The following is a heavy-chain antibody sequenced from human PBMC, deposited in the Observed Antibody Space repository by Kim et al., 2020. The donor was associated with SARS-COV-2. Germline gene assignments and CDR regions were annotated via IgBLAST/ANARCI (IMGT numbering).Heavy chain of an antibody. CDR3: VRGGGDCSGGSCYDY. D-gene: IGHD2-15*01. CDR1: GGSINSYY. Sequence: SETLSLTRTVSGGSINSYYWSWIRQSAGKGLEWIGRIYTGGSTNYNPSLKSRVTMSVDTSKNQFSLKLNSVIAADTAVYYCVRGGGDCSGGSCYDYWGQG. J-gene: IGHJ4*02. CDR2: IYTGGST. V-gene: IGHV4-4*07.